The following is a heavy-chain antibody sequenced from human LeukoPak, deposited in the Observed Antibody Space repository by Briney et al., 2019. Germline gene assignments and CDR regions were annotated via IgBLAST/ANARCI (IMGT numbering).Heavy chain of an antibody. J-gene: IGHJ4*02. Sequence: GGSLRLSCTASGFTFGDYAMSWFRQAPGKGLEWVGFIRSKAYGGTTEYAASVKGRFTISRDDSKSIAYLQMNSLKTEDTAVYYCTREKLAYCGGDCPSPFDYWGQGTLVTVSS. CDR1: GFTFGDYA. CDR3: TREKLAYCGGDCPSPFDY. V-gene: IGHV3-49*03. D-gene: IGHD2-21*02. CDR2: IRSKAYGGTT.